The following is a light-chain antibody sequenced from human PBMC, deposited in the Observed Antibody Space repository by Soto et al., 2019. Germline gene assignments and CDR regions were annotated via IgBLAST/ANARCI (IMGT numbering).Light chain of an antibody. Sequence: QSAPTPPASVSGTPGQSITISHTGTSRDVGGYNYVSWYQQHPGKAPKLMIYEVSNRPSGVSNRFSGSKSGNTASLTISGLQAEDEADYYCTSYAGSNNFPYVFGTGTKVTVL. J-gene: IGLJ1*01. CDR2: EVS. V-gene: IGLV2-14*01. CDR3: TSYAGSNNFPYV. CDR1: SRDVGGYNY.